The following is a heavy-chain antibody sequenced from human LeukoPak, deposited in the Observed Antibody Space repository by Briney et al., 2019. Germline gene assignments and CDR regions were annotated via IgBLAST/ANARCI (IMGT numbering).Heavy chain of an antibody. CDR1: GFTVSTEY. CDR3: ARALYYFDY. CDR2: INSGAST. V-gene: IGHV3-53*04. J-gene: IGHJ4*02. Sequence: GGSLRLSCAVSGFTVSTEYMGWVRQAPGKGLEWVSLINSGASTAYADSVKGRFTISRHNSKNTLYLQMNSLRAEDTAVYYCARALYYFDYWGQGTLVTVSS.